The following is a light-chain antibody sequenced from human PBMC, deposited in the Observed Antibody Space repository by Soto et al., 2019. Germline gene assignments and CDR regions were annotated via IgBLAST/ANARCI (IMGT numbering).Light chain of an antibody. CDR1: QSISSY. CDR2: AAS. J-gene: IGKJ3*01. Sequence: DIPRTQSPSSLSASVGDRVTITCRASQSISSYLNWYQQKPGKAPKLLIYAASSLQSGVPSRFSGSGSGTDFTLTISSLLPEDFATYYCHQSYSTPFGPGTKVDIK. CDR3: HQSYSTP. V-gene: IGKV1-39*01.